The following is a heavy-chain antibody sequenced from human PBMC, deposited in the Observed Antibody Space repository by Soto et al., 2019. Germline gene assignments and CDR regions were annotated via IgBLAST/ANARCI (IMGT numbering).Heavy chain of an antibody. D-gene: IGHD2-15*01. CDR1: GGSISSSSYY. CDR3: DAGPYCSGGSCGPFDY. V-gene: IGHV4-39*01. CDR2: IYYSGST. Sequence: SETLSLTCTVSGGSISSSSYYWGWIRQPPGKGLEWIGSIYYSGSTYYNPSLKSRVTISVDTSKNQFSLKLSSVTAADTAVYYCDAGPYCSGGSCGPFDYWGQGTLVTVSS. J-gene: IGHJ4*02.